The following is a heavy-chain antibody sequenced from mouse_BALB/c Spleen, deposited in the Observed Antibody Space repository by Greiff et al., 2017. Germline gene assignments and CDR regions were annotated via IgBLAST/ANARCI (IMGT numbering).Heavy chain of an antibody. CDR1: GFSLTNSG. Sequence: VHLVESGPGLVAPSQSLSITCTVSGFSLTNSGVHWVRQSPGKGLEWLGVIWGDGSTNYNSAFKSRLSISKDNSKSQVFLKMNSLQTDDTARYYCAKERGHYYGYDYWGQGTTLTVSS. D-gene: IGHD1-2*01. CDR2: IWGDGST. CDR3: AKERGHYYGYDY. V-gene: IGHV2-6-6*01. J-gene: IGHJ2*01.